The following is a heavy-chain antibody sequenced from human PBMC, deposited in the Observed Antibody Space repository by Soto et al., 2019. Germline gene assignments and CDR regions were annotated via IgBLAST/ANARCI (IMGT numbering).Heavy chain of an antibody. V-gene: IGHV4-39*01. CDR3: ASYDFWSGYYDY. CDR1: GGSISSSSYY. J-gene: IGHJ4*02. CDR2: IYYSGST. Sequence: PSETLSLTCTVSGGSISSSSYYWGWIRQPPGKGLEWIGSIYYSGSTYYNPSLKSRVTISVDTSKNQFSLKLSSVTAADTAVYYCASYDFWSGYYDYWGRGTLVTVSS. D-gene: IGHD3-3*01.